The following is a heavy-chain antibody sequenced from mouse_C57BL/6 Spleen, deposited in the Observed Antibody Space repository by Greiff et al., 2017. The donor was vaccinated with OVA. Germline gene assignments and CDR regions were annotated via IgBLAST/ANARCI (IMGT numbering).Heavy chain of an antibody. CDR1: GFNIKDDY. J-gene: IGHJ3*01. V-gene: IGHV14-4*01. CDR3: TTGVSWFAY. D-gene: IGHD6-2*01. Sequence: EVQGVESGAELVRPGASVKLSCTASGFNIKDDYMHWVKQRPEQGLEWIGWIDPENGDTEYASKFQGKATITADTSSNTAYLQLSSLTSEDTAVYYCTTGVSWFAYWGQGTLVTVSA. CDR2: IDPENGDT.